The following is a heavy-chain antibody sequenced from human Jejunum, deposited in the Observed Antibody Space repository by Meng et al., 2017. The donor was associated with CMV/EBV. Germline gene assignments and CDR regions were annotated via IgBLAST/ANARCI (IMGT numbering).Heavy chain of an antibody. CDR2: IFATGET. D-gene: IGHD2-21*02. V-gene: IGHV4-31*02. CDR1: SGSFY. CDR3: ARLRDEMSCGGDTCYYFDY. Sequence: SGSFYWSWGRQQPGKGLEWMGYIFATGETYYNPSLGGRLAMSVDTFKNQFSLKLTSVTAADTAVYYCARLRDEMSCGGDTCYYFDYWGRGTLVTVSS. J-gene: IGHJ4*02.